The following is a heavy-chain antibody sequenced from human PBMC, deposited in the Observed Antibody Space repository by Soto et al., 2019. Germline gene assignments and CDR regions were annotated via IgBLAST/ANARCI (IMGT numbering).Heavy chain of an antibody. CDR1: GCTFTRYG. CDR3: ARDLADGNCDY. Sequence: XSVKVSCKASGCTFTRYGISWVRQAPGQGLEWMGWXSAYNXNPNYEKKLQXXVTMTKDXXKSKDYMEMRSLRSDDTAVYYCARDLADGNCDYWGQGTLVTVSS. D-gene: IGHD6-13*01. J-gene: IGHJ4*02. CDR2: XSAYNXNP. V-gene: IGHV1-18*01.